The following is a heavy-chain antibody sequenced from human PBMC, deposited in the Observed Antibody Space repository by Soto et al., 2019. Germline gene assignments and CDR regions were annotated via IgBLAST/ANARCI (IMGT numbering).Heavy chain of an antibody. J-gene: IGHJ4*02. CDR3: ARDSPWELLAFDY. D-gene: IGHD1-26*01. V-gene: IGHV3-48*02. CDR1: GFTFSSYS. CDR2: ISSSSSTI. Sequence: GCLRRSCAASGFTFSSYSMNWVRQAPGKGLEWVSYISSSSSTIYYADSVKGRFTTSRDNAKNSLYLQMNSLRDEDTAVYYCARDSPWELLAFDYWGQGTLVTVSS.